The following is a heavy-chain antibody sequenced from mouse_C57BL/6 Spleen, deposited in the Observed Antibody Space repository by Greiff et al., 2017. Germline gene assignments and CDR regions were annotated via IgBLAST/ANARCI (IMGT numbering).Heavy chain of an antibody. V-gene: IGHV1-50*01. CDR2: IDPSGSYT. D-gene: IGHD2-1*01. J-gene: IGHJ2*01. Sequence: QVQLQQPGAELVKPGASVKLSCTASGYTFTSYWMQWVKQRPGQGLEWIGEIDPSGSYTNYNQKFKGKATLSVDTSSSTAYMQLSSLTSEDSAVYYCARQGGNYDFDYWGQGTTLTVSS. CDR1: GYTFTSYW. CDR3: ARQGGNYDFDY.